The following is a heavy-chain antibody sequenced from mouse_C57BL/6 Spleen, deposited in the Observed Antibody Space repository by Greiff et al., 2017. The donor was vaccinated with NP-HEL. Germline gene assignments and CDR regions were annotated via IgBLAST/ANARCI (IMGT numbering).Heavy chain of an antibody. Sequence: QVHVKQPGAELVRPGSSVKLSCKASGYTFTSYWMDWVKQRPGQGLEWIGNIYPSDSETHYNQKFKDKATLTVDKSSSTAYMQLSSLTSEDSAVYYCAREEGGYWGQGTTLTVSS. CDR3: AREEGGY. CDR2: IYPSDSET. V-gene: IGHV1-61*01. CDR1: GYTFTSYW. J-gene: IGHJ2*01.